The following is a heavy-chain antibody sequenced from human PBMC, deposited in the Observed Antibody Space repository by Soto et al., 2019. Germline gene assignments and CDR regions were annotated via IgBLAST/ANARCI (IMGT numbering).Heavy chain of an antibody. CDR2: IYYSGST. V-gene: IGHV4-59*01. Sequence: QVQLQESGPGLVKPSETLSLTCTVSGGSISSYYWSWIRQPPGKGLEWIGYIYYSGSTNYNPSLKSRVTISVDTSKNQFSLKLSYVTAADTAVYYCARARVELTGYSSSWYSFDYWGQGALVTVSS. D-gene: IGHD6-13*01. J-gene: IGHJ4*02. CDR1: GGSISSYY. CDR3: ARARVELTGYSSSWYSFDY.